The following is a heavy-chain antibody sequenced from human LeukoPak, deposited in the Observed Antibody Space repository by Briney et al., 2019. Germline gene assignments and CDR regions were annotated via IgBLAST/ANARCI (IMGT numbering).Heavy chain of an antibody. CDR1: GGSIFSYY. J-gene: IGHJ4*02. V-gene: IGHV4-59*01. CDR2: VYNGGST. D-gene: IGHD3-22*01. CDR3: ARGKVSSGYYYYFDY. Sequence: PSETLSLTCTVSGGSIFSYYWSWIRQSPGKGLEWIGYVYNGGSTNYNPSLKSRVPILVDMSKNQFSLRLSSVTAADTAVYYCARGKVSSGYYYYFDYWGQGTLVTVSS.